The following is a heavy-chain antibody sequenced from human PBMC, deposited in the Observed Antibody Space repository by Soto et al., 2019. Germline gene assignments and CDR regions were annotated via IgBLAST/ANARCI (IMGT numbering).Heavy chain of an antibody. Sequence: GGSLRLSCAASGFTFSSYGMHWVRQAPGKGLEWVAVISYDGSNKYYADSVKGRLTISRDNSKNTLYLQMNSLRGEDTAVYYCAKDNGSGCDWLRVGDASDIWGLGTXVTVSS. CDR3: AKDNGSGCDWLRVGDASDI. J-gene: IGHJ3*02. D-gene: IGHD5-12*01. CDR1: GFTFSSYG. V-gene: IGHV3-30*18. CDR2: ISYDGSNK.